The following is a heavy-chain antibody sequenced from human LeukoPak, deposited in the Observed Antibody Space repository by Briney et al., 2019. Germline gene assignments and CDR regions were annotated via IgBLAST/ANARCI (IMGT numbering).Heavy chain of an antibody. V-gene: IGHV4-34*01. D-gene: IGHD1-1*01. CDR2: ISHSGNA. Sequence: SETLSLTCAVYSGSFSPYLWSWIRQPPGKGLEWIAEISHSGNANYNPSLKSRVAISVDPSKNQFSLTMNSVTAADTAVYYCARRRNWNDVLDSWGQGTLVTVSS. J-gene: IGHJ4*02. CDR1: SGSFSPYL. CDR3: ARRRNWNDVLDS.